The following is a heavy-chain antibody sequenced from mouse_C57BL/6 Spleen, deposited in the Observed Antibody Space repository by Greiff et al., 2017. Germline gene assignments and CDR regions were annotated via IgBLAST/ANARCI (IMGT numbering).Heavy chain of an antibody. Sequence: QVQLQQSGAELVRPGASVTLSCKASGYTFTDYEMHWVKQTPVHGLEWIGAIDPETGGTAYNQKFKGKAILTADKSSSTAYMELRSLTSEDSAVYYCTRSEDSSDYWGQGTTRTVSS. CDR3: TRSEDSSDY. CDR1: GYTFTDYE. V-gene: IGHV1-15*01. J-gene: IGHJ2*01. D-gene: IGHD1-1*01. CDR2: IDPETGGT.